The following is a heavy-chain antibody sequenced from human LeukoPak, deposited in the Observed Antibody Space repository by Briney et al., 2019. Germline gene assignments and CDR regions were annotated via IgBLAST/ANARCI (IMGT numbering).Heavy chain of an antibody. V-gene: IGHV3-23*01. Sequence: PGGSLRLSCAASGFTFSSYAMSWVRQAPGKGLEWVSAISGSGGSTYYADSVKGRFTISRDNSKNTLYLQMNSLRAEDTAVYYCAKDKSSGYDLKGGFDYWGQGTLVTVSS. CDR3: AKDKSSGYDLKGGFDY. D-gene: IGHD3-22*01. J-gene: IGHJ4*02. CDR2: ISGSGGST. CDR1: GFTFSSYA.